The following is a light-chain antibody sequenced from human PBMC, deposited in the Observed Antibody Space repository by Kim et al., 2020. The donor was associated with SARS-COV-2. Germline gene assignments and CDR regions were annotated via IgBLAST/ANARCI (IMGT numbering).Light chain of an antibody. CDR2: KAS. Sequence: DIQLTQSPSTLSASVGDRVTITCRASQIIDSWLAWYQQKPGKAPKLLIYKASSLESGVPSRFSGSGSGTEFTLTISRLQPDDFATYFCQHYNSYPWMFGQGTTVEIK. V-gene: IGKV1-5*03. CDR3: QHYNSYPWM. J-gene: IGKJ1*01. CDR1: QIIDSW.